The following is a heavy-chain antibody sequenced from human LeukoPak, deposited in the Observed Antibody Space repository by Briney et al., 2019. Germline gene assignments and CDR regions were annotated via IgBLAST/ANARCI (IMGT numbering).Heavy chain of an antibody. CDR3: ASRNIAARPGIDY. V-gene: IGHV4-39*01. CDR2: IYYSGST. Sequence: SETLSLTCTVSGGSISSSSYYWGWIRQPPGKGLEWIGSIYYSGSTYYNPSLKSRVTISVDTSKNQFSLKLSSVTAADTAVYYCASRNIAARPGIDYWGQGTLVTVSS. J-gene: IGHJ4*02. CDR1: GGSISSSSYY. D-gene: IGHD6-6*01.